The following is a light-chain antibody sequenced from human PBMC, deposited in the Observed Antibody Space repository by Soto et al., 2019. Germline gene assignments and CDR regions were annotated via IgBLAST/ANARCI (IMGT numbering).Light chain of an antibody. J-gene: IGKJ1*01. CDR1: QSVSNDF. Sequence: DIQLTQSPGTLSLSLGDRATLSCRASQSVSNDFLAWYQQKPGQAPKLLIYGASTRPTGVPDRFSGSGSGADFTLSISRLEPEDFAVYYCQQYSSSPPWTFGQGTKVDIK. CDR2: GAS. CDR3: QQYSSSPPWT. V-gene: IGKV3-20*01.